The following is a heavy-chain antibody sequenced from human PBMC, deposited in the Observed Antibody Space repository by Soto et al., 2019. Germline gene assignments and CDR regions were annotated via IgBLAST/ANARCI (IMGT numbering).Heavy chain of an antibody. CDR1: GGSITSGGCY. J-gene: IGHJ4*02. CDR2: IYYSGST. Sequence: QVQLQESGPGLVKPSQTLSLTCTVSGGSITSGGCYWSWLRQHPGKGLEWIGYIYYSGSTYYNPSLESRVTIPVDTSKNPFALELSSVTAADTAVYYCARVGSVTRDFYYWGQGTLVTVPS. V-gene: IGHV4-31*03. D-gene: IGHD4-4*01. CDR3: ARVGSVTRDFYY.